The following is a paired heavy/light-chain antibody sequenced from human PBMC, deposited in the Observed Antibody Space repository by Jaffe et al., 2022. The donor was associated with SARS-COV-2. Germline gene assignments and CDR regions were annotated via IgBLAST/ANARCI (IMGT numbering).Heavy chain of an antibody. D-gene: IGHD5-12*01. CDR1: GFTFNTYV. J-gene: IGHJ4*02. V-gene: IGHV3-30*03. CDR2: VSSDGTRE. CDR3: ARDDSLSVDIFDY. Sequence: QVQLVESGGGVVQPGRSLRLSCAASGFTFNTYVIHWVRQAPGKGLEWVAVVSSDGTREYYADSVKGRFTVSRDNSKNTLYLQMNSLRAEDTAVYYCARDDSLSVDIFDYWGQGTLVTVSS.
Light chain of an antibody. J-gene: IGKJ1*01. CDR3: LQHSRYPWT. CDR2: AAS. Sequence: DIQVTQSPSSLSASVGDRVTLTCRASQGIGNALGWYQQKPGKAPNRLIYAASNLQSGVPSRFSGSGSGTEFTLTISSLQPGDFATYYCLQHSRYPWTFGQGTKVEIK. CDR1: QGIGNA. V-gene: IGKV1-17*01.